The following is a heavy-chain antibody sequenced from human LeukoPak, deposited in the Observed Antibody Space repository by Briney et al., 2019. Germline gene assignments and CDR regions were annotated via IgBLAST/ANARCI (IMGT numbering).Heavy chain of an antibody. Sequence: GGSLRLSCEASGIAFKSYGMHWVRQAPGKGLEWVAVIWHDGSKKYYADSVRGRFTVSRDDSKNSLYLQMDSLRVEDTAIYYCAGSLAEGWYDPWGQGTLVIVSS. CDR3: AGSLAEGWYDP. CDR2: IWHDGSKK. J-gene: IGHJ5*02. CDR1: GIAFKSYG. V-gene: IGHV3-33*03. D-gene: IGHD6-19*01.